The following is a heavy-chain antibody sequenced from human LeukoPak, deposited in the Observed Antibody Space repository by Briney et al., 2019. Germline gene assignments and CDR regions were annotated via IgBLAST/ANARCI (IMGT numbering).Heavy chain of an antibody. Sequence: GASVKVSCKASGYTFTSYDINWVRQATGQGLEWMGWMNPNRGNTGYAQKFQGRVTMTRNPSISTAYMELSSLRSEDTAVYYCARGTDSSGYYYYYYGMDVWGQGTTVTVSS. CDR1: GYTFTSYD. CDR2: MNPNRGNT. CDR3: ARGTDSSGYYYYYYGMDV. V-gene: IGHV1-8*01. J-gene: IGHJ6*02. D-gene: IGHD3-22*01.